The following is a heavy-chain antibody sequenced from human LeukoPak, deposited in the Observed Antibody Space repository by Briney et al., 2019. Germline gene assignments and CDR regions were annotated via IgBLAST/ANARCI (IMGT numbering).Heavy chain of an antibody. D-gene: IGHD3-10*01. CDR2: IYHSGST. Sequence: SETLSLTCTVSGYSISSDYYWGWIRQPPGKGLEWIGNIYHSGSTYYSPSLKSRVTISVDMSKNQFSLKLSFVTAADTAVYYCARVMVRGIIISKWFDPWGQGTLVTVSS. CDR3: ARVMVRGIIISKWFDP. J-gene: IGHJ5*02. CDR1: GYSISSDYY. V-gene: IGHV4-38-2*02.